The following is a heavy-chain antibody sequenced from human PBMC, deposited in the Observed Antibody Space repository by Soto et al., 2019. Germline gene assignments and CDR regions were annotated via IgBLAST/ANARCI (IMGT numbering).Heavy chain of an antibody. Sequence: PSETLSLTCTVSVGTISSGGYYWNWIRQHPGKGLEWIGYIYYSGSTYYNPSLKSRVTISVDASKNQFSLKLSSVTAADTAVYYCARSVFPWGQGTLVTVSS. CDR3: ARSVFP. V-gene: IGHV4-31*03. CDR1: VGTISSGGYY. CDR2: IYYSGST. J-gene: IGHJ5*02.